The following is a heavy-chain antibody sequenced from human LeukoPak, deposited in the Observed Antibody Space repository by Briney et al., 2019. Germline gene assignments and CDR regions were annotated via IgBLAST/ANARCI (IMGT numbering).Heavy chain of an antibody. CDR2: ISSSSSYI. J-gene: IGHJ3*02. V-gene: IGHV3-21*01. Sequence: GGSLRLPCAASGFTFSSYSMNWVRQAPGKGLEWVSSISSSSSYIYYADSVKGRFTISRDNAKNSLYLQMNSLRAEDTAVYYCARETNLLRGSAFDIWGQGTMVTVSS. CDR1: GFTFSSYS. CDR3: ARETNLLRGSAFDI. D-gene: IGHD1-26*01.